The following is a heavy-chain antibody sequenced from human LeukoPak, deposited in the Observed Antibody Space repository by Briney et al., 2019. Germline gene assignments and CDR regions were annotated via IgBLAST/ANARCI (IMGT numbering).Heavy chain of an antibody. D-gene: IGHD1-26*01. Sequence: PGGSLRLSCAASGFTFSRYAMHWVRQAPGKGLEWVAVISYDGSNEYYADSVKGRFTISRDSSENTLYLQMNSLRAEDTAVYYCAKDLGGYFDHWGQGTLVTVSS. CDR1: GFTFSRYA. V-gene: IGHV3-30-3*01. CDR2: ISYDGSNE. CDR3: AKDLGGYFDH. J-gene: IGHJ4*02.